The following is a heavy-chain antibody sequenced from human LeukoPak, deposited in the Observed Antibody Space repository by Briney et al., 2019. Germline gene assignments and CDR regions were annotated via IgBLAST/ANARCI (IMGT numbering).Heavy chain of an antibody. D-gene: IGHD5-18*01. Sequence: GESMKNSCKASGYTFSTTWIGWVRQMPGKGLEWMGIIYPGDSDARYSPSFQGQVTISADKAINTAYLQWSNLGAWDTATYYCVKREFSYGYGNAFDFWGQGTLVIVSS. CDR1: GYTFSTTW. J-gene: IGHJ4*02. CDR3: VKREFSYGYGNAFDF. V-gene: IGHV5-51*01. CDR2: IYPGDSDA.